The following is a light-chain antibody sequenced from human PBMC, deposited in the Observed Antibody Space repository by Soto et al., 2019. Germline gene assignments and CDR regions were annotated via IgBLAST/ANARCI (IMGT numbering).Light chain of an antibody. V-gene: IGLV1-40*01. CDR1: SSNIGAGYD. CDR2: ANG. CDR3: QSYDRSLSGYV. J-gene: IGLJ1*01. Sequence: QAVLTQPPSGSGAPGQRVTISCTWSSSNIGAGYDVHWYQQLPGTAPKLRIYANGNRPSGVPDRFSGSKSGTSASLAITGLQAEDEADYYCQSYDRSLSGYVLGTGTKVTVL.